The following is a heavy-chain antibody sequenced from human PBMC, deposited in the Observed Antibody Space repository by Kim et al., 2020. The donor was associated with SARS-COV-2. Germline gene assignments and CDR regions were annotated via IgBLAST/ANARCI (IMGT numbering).Heavy chain of an antibody. J-gene: IGHJ4*02. V-gene: IGHV3-74*01. D-gene: IGHD1-26*01. CDR3: ARRTAAGSYYFFDY. Sequence: YADSLKGRFTISRDNAKNTLYLQMNSLRAEDTAVYYCARRTAAGSYYFFDYWGQGTLVTVSS.